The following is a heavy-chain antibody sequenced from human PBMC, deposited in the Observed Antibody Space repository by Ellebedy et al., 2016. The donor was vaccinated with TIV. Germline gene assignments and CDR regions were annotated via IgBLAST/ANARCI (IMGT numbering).Heavy chain of an antibody. CDR1: GYTLTSYG. CDR2: ISAYNGNT. CDR3: ASFVVVVAATPLYGMDV. J-gene: IGHJ6*02. D-gene: IGHD2-15*01. V-gene: IGHV1-18*04. Sequence: ASVKVSCKASGYTLTSYGITWVRQAPGQGLEWMGWISAYNGNTNYAQKLQGRVTMTTDTSTSTAYMELRSLRSDDTAVYYCASFVVVVAATPLYGMDVWGQGTTVTVSS.